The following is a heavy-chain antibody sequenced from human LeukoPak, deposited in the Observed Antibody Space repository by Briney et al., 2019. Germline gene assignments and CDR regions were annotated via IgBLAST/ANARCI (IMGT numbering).Heavy chain of an antibody. J-gene: IGHJ5*02. CDR1: AFTFSSYA. Sequence: GGSLRLSCAASAFTFSSYAMSLVRQAPRKGLEWVSAISGSGGSTYYADSVKGRFTISRDNSKNTLYLQMNSLRAEDTAVYYCAKDLFPVLRYFDWLFRENWFDPWGQGTLVTVSS. CDR3: AKDLFPVLRYFDWLFRENWFDP. V-gene: IGHV3-23*01. D-gene: IGHD3-9*01. CDR2: ISGSGGST.